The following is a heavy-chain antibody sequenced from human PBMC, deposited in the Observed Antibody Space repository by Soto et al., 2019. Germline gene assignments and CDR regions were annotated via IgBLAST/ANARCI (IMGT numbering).Heavy chain of an antibody. V-gene: IGHV4-39*01. Sequence: SETLSLTCTVSGGSISSSSYYWGWIRQPPGKGLEWIGSIYYSGSTYYNPSLKSRVTISVDTSKNQFSLKLSSVTAADTAVYYCARASWITIPDYYYGMDVWGQGTTVTVS. CDR3: ARASWITIPDYYYGMDV. D-gene: IGHD3-3*01. CDR2: IYYSGST. J-gene: IGHJ6*02. CDR1: GGSISSSSYY.